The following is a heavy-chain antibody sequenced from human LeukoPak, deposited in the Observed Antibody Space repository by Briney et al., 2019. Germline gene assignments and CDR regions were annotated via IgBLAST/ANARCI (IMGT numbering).Heavy chain of an antibody. V-gene: IGHV1-69*04. CDR1: GGTFSSYA. Sequence: GASVKVSCKASGGTFSSYAISWVRQAPGQGLEWMGRIIPILGIANYAQKFQGSVTITADKSSDTTYMELSSLRSEDAAMYYCATGGINYFDSSGYYNFWGLGTLVTVSS. J-gene: IGHJ4*02. CDR3: ATGGINYFDSSGYYNF. CDR2: IIPILGIA. D-gene: IGHD3-22*01.